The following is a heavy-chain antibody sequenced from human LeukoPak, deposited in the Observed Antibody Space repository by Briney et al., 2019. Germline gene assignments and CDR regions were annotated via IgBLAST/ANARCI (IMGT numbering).Heavy chain of an antibody. CDR1: GGSISGYY. CDR3: ARECITDIAAAGTTPPPYGMDV. CDR2: IFSSGST. V-gene: IGHV4-59*12. D-gene: IGHD6-13*01. J-gene: IGHJ6*02. Sequence: SETLSLTCTVSGGSISGYYWSWIRQPPGKGLEWIGYIFSSGSTDYNPSLKSRVTILVDTYKNQFSLKLSSVTAADTAVYYCARECITDIAAAGTTPPPYGMDVWGQGTTVTVSS.